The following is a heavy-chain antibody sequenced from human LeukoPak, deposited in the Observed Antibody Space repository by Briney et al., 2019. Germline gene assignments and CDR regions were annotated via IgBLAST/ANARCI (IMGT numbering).Heavy chain of an antibody. CDR1: GYTLTELS. J-gene: IGHJ4*02. V-gene: IGHV1-24*01. Sequence: ASVKVSCKVSGYTLTELSMHWVRQAPGEGLEWMGGFDPEDGETIYAQKFQGRVTMTEDTSTDTAYMELSSLRSEDTAVYYCARDLGSYGYVPWDYWGQGTLVTVSS. CDR3: ARDLGSYGYVPWDY. CDR2: FDPEDGET. D-gene: IGHD5-18*01.